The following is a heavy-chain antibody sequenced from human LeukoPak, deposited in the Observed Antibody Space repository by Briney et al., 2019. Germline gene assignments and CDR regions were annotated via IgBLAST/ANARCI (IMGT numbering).Heavy chain of an antibody. D-gene: IGHD5-18*01. J-gene: IGHJ4*02. CDR1: GGSISTYY. CDR2: IYYSGSI. Sequence: SETLSLTCTVSGGSISTYYWSWIRQPPGKGLEWIGYIYYSGSINYNPSLKSRVTISVDTSKNQFSLKLSSVTAADTAVYYCARSRGYGYGTTFLDYWGQGTLVTVSS. V-gene: IGHV4-59*08. CDR3: ARSRGYGYGTTFLDY.